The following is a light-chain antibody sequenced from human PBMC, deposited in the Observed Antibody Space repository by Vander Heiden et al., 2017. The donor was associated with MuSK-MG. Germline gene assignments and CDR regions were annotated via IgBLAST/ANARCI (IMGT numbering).Light chain of an antibody. CDR2: DAS. V-gene: IGKV3-11*01. CDR3: QQRSDGHPRFT. Sequence: EIVLTQSPATLSLSPGERATLSCRASQSVSTYLAWYQQRPGQAPRLLIYDASYRAKGSRASFSGSGVGTDLTLTIIIREPEDFEVYYCQQRSDGHPRFTFGPGTKVDIK. J-gene: IGKJ3*01. CDR1: QSVSTY.